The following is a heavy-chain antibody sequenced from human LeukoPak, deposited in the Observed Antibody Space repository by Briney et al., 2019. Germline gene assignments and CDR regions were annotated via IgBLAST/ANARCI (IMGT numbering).Heavy chain of an antibody. Sequence: GGSLRLSCAASGFTFSSYGMHWVRQAPGKGLEWVAVIWYDGSNKYYADSVKGRFTITRDNSKNTLYLQMNSLRAEDTAVYYCARDFWPYLVAATPVVSVPDYWGQGTLVTVSS. CDR1: GFTFSSYG. D-gene: IGHD2-15*01. J-gene: IGHJ4*02. CDR3: ARDFWPYLVAATPVVSVPDY. CDR2: IWYDGSNK. V-gene: IGHV3-33*01.